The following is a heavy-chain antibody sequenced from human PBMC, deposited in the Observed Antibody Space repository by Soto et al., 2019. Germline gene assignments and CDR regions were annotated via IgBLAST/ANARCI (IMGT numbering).Heavy chain of an antibody. V-gene: IGHV2-5*02. CDR3: AHRRALASYGPYAFDI. Sequence: SGPTLVNPTQTLTLTCTFSGFSLSTSGVGVGWIRQPPGKALEWLALIYWDDDKRYSPSLKSRLTITKDTSKNQVVLTMTNMDPVDTATYYCAHRRALASYGPYAFDIWGQGTMVTVSS. J-gene: IGHJ3*02. CDR2: IYWDDDK. CDR1: GFSLSTSGVG. D-gene: IGHD5-18*01.